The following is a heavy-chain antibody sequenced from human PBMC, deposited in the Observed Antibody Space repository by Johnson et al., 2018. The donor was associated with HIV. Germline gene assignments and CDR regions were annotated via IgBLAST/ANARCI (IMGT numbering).Heavy chain of an antibody. CDR1: GFTFSSYA. D-gene: IGHD3-22*01. Sequence: QVQLVESGGGVVQPGWSLRLSCAASGFTFSSYAMHWVRQAPGKGLEWVAVISYDGSNKYYADSVKGRFTISSDNSKNTLYLQMNSLRAEDTAVYYCARAGGPYGSGSYCARDSYDSSGYPIWGQGTMVTVSS. V-gene: IGHV3-30-3*01. CDR2: ISYDGSNK. CDR3: ARAGGPYGSGSYCARDSYDSSGYPI. J-gene: IGHJ3*02.